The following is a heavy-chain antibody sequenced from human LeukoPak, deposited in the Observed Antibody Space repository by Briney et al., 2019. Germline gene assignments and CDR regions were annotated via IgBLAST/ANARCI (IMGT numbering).Heavy chain of an antibody. CDR1: GFTFSSYA. CDR2: ISYDGSNK. Sequence: GGSLRLSCAASGFTFSSYAMHWVRQAPGKGLEWVAVISYDGSNKYYADSVKGRFTISRDNSKNTLYLQMNSLRAEDTAVYYCARDRETTVTAFDYWGQGTLVTVSS. J-gene: IGHJ4*02. D-gene: IGHD4-17*01. CDR3: ARDRETTVTAFDY. V-gene: IGHV3-30-3*01.